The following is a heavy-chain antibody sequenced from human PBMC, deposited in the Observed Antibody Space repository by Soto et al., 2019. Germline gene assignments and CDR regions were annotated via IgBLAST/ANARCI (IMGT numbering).Heavy chain of an antibody. CDR1: GFAFGSNS. V-gene: IGHV3-21*06. CDR2: ISRSSSHL. J-gene: IGHJ4*02. D-gene: IGHD2-15*01. CDR3: ARDRCSGGACYSFDY. Sequence: PGGSLRLSCAASGFAFGSNSMNWVRQAPGKGLEWVSSISRSSSHLYYADSVRGRFTISRDNAKNVMYLQMNSLRDDDTALYCCARDRCSGGACYSFDYWGQGTLVTVSS.